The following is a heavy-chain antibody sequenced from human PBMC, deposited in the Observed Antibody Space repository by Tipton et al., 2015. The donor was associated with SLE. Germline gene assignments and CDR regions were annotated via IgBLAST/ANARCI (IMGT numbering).Heavy chain of an antibody. V-gene: IGHV4-34*01. J-gene: IGHJ3*02. CDR3: ARGISPRVFDI. CDR2: INHSGST. Sequence: TLSFTCAVYGGSFSGYYWSWIRQPPGKGLEWIGEINHSGSTNYNPSLKSRVTISVDTSKNQFSLKLSSATAADTAVYYCARGISPRVFDIWGQGTMVTVAS. CDR1: GGSFSGYY.